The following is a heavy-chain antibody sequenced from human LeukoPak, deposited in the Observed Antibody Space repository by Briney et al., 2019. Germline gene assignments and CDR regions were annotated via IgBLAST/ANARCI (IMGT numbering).Heavy chain of an antibody. J-gene: IGHJ4*02. CDR3: ARDARAVVYFDY. Sequence: PGGSLRLSCAASGFTFSSYSMNWVRQAPGKGLEWVSSISSSSYIYYADSVKGRFTISRDNAKNSLYLQMNSLRAEDTAVYYCARDARAVVYFDYWGQGTLVTVSS. CDR2: ISSSSYI. V-gene: IGHV3-21*01. D-gene: IGHD6-19*01. CDR1: GFTFSSYS.